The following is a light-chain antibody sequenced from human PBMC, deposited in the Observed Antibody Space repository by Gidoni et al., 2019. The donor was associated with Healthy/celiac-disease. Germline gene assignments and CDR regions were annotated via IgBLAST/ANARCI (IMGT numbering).Light chain of an antibody. Sequence: ELVLTQSPATLSLSPGERATPSCRPSQSVSSYFAWYQQKPGQAPRLLIYDASNRATCSPARFSGSGSGTDFTLTISSLEPEDCAVYYCQQRSNWPPLTFGGGTKVEIK. CDR2: DAS. CDR3: QQRSNWPPLT. V-gene: IGKV3-11*01. CDR1: QSVSSY. J-gene: IGKJ4*01.